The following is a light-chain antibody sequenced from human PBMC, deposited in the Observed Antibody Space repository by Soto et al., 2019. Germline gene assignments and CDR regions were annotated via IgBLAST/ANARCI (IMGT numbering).Light chain of an antibody. CDR2: GAS. J-gene: IGKJ1*01. CDR1: QSVSSN. CDR3: HQYNIWPTSWT. Sequence: EIVMTQSPATLSVSPGERATPSCRASQSVSSNLAWYRQKPGQATRLLIYGASTRATGIPARCSGSGSGTEFTLTVIAMQSEDFAVSCCHQYNIWPTSWTFGQGTKVVIK. V-gene: IGKV3-15*01.